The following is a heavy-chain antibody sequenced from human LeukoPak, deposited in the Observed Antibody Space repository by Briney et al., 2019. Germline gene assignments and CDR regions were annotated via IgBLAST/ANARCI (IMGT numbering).Heavy chain of an antibody. CDR3: ARTPHTIFGVVTPGYRRWWFDP. J-gene: IGHJ5*02. CDR2: INPNSGGT. Sequence: GASVTVSCKASGYTFTGYYMHWVRQAPGQGLEWMGWINPNSGGTNYAQKFQGRVIMTRDTSISTAYMELSSLRSEDTAVYYCARTPHTIFGVVTPGYRRWWFDPWGQGTLVTVSS. V-gene: IGHV1-2*02. D-gene: IGHD3-3*01. CDR1: GYTFTGYY.